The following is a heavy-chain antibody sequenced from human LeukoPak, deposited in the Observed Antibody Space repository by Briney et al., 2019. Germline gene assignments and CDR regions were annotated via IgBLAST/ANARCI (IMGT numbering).Heavy chain of an antibody. D-gene: IGHD6-13*01. CDR2: INPNSGGT. CDR3: ARGPSTDIAAAALDY. V-gene: IGHV1-2*04. CDR1: GYTFTGYY. J-gene: IGHJ4*02. Sequence: ASVKVSCKASGYTFTGYYMHWVRQAPGQGLEWMGWINPNSGGTNYAQKFQGWVTMTRDTSISTAYMELSRLRSDDTAVYYCARGPSTDIAAAALDYWGQGTLVTVSS.